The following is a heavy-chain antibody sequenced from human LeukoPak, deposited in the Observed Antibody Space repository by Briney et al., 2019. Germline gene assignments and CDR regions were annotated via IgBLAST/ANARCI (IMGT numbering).Heavy chain of an antibody. CDR3: AKSIAAAGADY. J-gene: IGHJ4*02. CDR1: GFTLNSYA. Sequence: GGSLRLSCTASGFTLNSYAKSGVRHAPGKGREWVSAISGSGGSTYYADSVKGRFTISRDNSKNTLYLQMNSLRAEDTAVYYCAKSIAAAGADYWGQGTLVTVSS. D-gene: IGHD6-13*01. CDR2: ISGSGGST. V-gene: IGHV3-23*01.